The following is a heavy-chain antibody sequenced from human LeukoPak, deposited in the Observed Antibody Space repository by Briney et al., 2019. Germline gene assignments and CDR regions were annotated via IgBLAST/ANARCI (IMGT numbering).Heavy chain of an antibody. V-gene: IGHV3-30*18. CDR3: AKVRPLGYCSSTSCWDAFDI. J-gene: IGHJ3*02. CDR1: GLTFSSYG. D-gene: IGHD2-2*01. CDR2: ISYDGSNK. Sequence: GGSLRLSCAASGLTFSSYGMHWVRQAPGKGLEWVAVISYDGSNKYYADSVKGRFTISRDNSKNTLYLQMNSLRAEDTAVYYCAKVRPLGYCSSTSCWDAFDIWGQGTMVTVSS.